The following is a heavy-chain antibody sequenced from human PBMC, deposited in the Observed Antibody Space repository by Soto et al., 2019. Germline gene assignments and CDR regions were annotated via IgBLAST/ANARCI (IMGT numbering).Heavy chain of an antibody. J-gene: IGHJ5*02. Sequence: QVQLQESGPGLVKPSETLSLTCTVSGASVNSENYYWSWIRQPPGKGLEWIGYVYYSVSTNYNPTLKSRATISLDTYKNQFSLNMTSMTSADTALYYCARGVLRLLQWFDPWGQGTLVTVSS. CDR1: GASVNSENYY. CDR2: VYYSVST. CDR3: ARGVLRLLQWFDP. V-gene: IGHV4-61*01. D-gene: IGHD3-16*01.